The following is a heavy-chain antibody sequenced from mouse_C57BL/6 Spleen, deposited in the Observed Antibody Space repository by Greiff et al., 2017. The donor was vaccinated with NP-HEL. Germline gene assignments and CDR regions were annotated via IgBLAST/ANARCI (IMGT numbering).Heavy chain of an antibody. J-gene: IGHJ2*01. V-gene: IGHV1-64*01. D-gene: IGHD1-1*01. CDR1: GYTFTSYW. Sequence: QVQLQQPGAELVKPGASVKLSCKASGYTFTSYWMHWVKQRPGQGLEWIGMIHPNSGSTNYNEKFKSKATLTVDKSSSTAYMQLSSLTSEDAAVYYCSRSGYYGSSPGYFDYWGQGTTLTVSS. CDR3: SRSGYYGSSPGYFDY. CDR2: IHPNSGST.